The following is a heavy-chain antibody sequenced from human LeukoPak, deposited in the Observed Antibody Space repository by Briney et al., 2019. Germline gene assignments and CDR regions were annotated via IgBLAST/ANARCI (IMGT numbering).Heavy chain of an antibody. J-gene: IGHJ4*02. V-gene: IGHV3-64*01. CDR2: ISGDGGTT. CDR1: GFTFSSYE. D-gene: IGHD5-24*01. CDR3: ARDGGNGYNWCPQDY. Sequence: PGGSLRLSCAASGFTFSSYEMHWVRQAPGKGLEYVSAISGDGGTTYYANSVKGRFTISRDNSKNTLYLQMGSLRAEDMAVYYCARDGGNGYNWCPQDYWGQGTLVTVSS.